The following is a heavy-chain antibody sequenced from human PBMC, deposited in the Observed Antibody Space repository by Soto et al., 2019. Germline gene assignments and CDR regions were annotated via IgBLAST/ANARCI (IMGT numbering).Heavy chain of an antibody. CDR1: GYTFTSYY. CDR3: ARGPYYYDSSGPFDY. Sequence: ASVKVSCKASGYTFTSYYMHWVRQAPGQGLEWMGIINPSGGSTSYAQKFQGRVTMTRDTSTSTVYMELSSLRSEDTAVYYCARGPYYYDSSGPFDYWGQGTLVTVPQ. J-gene: IGHJ4*02. D-gene: IGHD3-22*01. CDR2: INPSGGST. V-gene: IGHV1-46*01.